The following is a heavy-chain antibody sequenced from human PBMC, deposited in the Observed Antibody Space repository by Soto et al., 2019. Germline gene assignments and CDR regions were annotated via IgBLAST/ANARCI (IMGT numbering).Heavy chain of an antibody. CDR3: ARLYSLSHYYYYYYMDV. V-gene: IGHV1-18*01. CDR2: ISAYNGNT. J-gene: IGHJ6*03. D-gene: IGHD4-4*01. Sequence: ASVKVSCKASGYTFTSYGISWVRQAPGQGLKWMGWISAYNGNTNYAQKLQGRVTMTTDTSTSTAYMELRGLRSDDTAVYYCARLYSLSHYYYYYYMDVWGKGTTVTVSS. CDR1: GYTFTSYG.